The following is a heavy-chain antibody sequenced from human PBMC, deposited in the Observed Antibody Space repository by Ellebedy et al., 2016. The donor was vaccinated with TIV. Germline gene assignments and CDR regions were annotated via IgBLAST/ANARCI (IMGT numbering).Heavy chain of an antibody. CDR3: AKEEWTGSKPRFEY. CDR2: IKQDGSEK. D-gene: IGHD3/OR15-3a*01. CDR1: GFTFSTYW. Sequence: GESLKISXAASGFTFSTYWMHWVRQAPGKGLEWVANIKQDGSEKYYVDSVKGRFTISRDNAKNSLYLQMNSLRAEDTAVYYCAKEEWTGSKPRFEYWGQGTPVTVFS. J-gene: IGHJ4*02. V-gene: IGHV3-7*01.